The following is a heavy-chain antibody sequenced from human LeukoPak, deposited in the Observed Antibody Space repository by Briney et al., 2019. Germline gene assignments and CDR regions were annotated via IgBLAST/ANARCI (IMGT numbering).Heavy chain of an antibody. CDR2: ISYDGSNK. CDR1: GFTFSSYG. Sequence: GRSLRLSCAASGFTFSSYGMHWVRQAPGKGLEWVAVISYDGSNKYYADSVKGRFTISRDNSKNTLYLQMNSLRAEDTAVYYCAKDPYYYVSSGYYDYWGHRALVSVSS. CDR3: AKDPYYYVSSGYYDY. V-gene: IGHV3-30*18. D-gene: IGHD3-22*01. J-gene: IGHJ4*03.